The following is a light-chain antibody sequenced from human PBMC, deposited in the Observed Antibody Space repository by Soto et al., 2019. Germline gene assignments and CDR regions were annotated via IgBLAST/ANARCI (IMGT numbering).Light chain of an antibody. CDR1: QSVRNNY. CDR3: QQYGSSPRT. V-gene: IGKV3-20*01. J-gene: IGKJ1*01. CDR2: AAS. Sequence: EIVLTQSPGTLSLSPGERATLSCRASQSVRNNYLAWYQQKPGQAPRLLIYAASGRATGIPDRFSGSGSGTDFTLTISRLEPEDFAVYPCQQYGSSPRTFGQGTKVEIK.